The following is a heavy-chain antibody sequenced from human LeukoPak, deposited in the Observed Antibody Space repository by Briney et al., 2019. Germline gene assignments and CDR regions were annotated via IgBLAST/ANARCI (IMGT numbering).Heavy chain of an antibody. J-gene: IGHJ4*02. V-gene: IGHV3-23*01. CDR3: AKQKKRITMIVVGNFDY. Sequence: PXGSLRLSCAASGFTFSSYAMSWVRQAPGKGLEWVSAISGSGGSTYYADSVKGRFTISRDNSKNTLYLQMNSLRAEDTAVYYCAKQKKRITMIVVGNFDYWGQGTLVTVSS. CDR1: GFTFSSYA. D-gene: IGHD3-22*01. CDR2: ISGSGGST.